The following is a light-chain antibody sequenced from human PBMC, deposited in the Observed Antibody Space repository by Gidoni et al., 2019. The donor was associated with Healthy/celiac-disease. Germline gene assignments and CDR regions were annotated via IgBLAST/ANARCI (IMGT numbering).Light chain of an antibody. Sequence: EIVMTQSPATLSVSPGERATLSCRASQSVSSNLAWYQQQPGQAPRLLIYVASTRATGIPARFSGSGAGTEFTLTISSLQSEDFAVYYCQQYNNWPRTFGQGTKVEIK. CDR2: VAS. CDR3: QQYNNWPRT. CDR1: QSVSSN. J-gene: IGKJ1*01. V-gene: IGKV3-15*01.